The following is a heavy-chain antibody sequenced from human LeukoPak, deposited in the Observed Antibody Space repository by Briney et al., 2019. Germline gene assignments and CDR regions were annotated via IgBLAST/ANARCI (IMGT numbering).Heavy chain of an antibody. V-gene: IGHV4-59*12. CDR2: IYYSGST. J-gene: IGHJ4*02. Sequence: SETLSLTCTVSGGSISSYYWSWIRQPPGKGLEWIGYIYYSGSTYYNPSLRSRVTISVDTSKNQFSLKLSSVTAADTAVYYCARVVEHDYSDYYLDYWGQGTLVTVSS. CDR3: ARVVEHDYSDYYLDY. D-gene: IGHD4-11*01. CDR1: GGSISSYY.